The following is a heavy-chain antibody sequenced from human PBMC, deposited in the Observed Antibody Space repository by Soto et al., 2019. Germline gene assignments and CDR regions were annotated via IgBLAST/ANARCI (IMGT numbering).Heavy chain of an antibody. CDR1: GGSFSGYY. CDR2: INHSGST. CDR3: ARTRYYDYVWGSYSRWFDP. Sequence: SETLSLTCAVYGGSFSGYYWSWIRQPPGKGLEWIGEINHSGSTNYNPSLKSRVTISVDTSKNQFSLKLSSVTAADTAVYYCARTRYYDYVWGSYSRWFDPWGQGTLVTVSS. V-gene: IGHV4-34*01. D-gene: IGHD3-16*01. J-gene: IGHJ5*02.